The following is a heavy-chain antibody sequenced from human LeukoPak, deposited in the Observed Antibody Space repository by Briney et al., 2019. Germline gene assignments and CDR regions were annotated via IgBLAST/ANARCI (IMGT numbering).Heavy chain of an antibody. CDR2: ISSSGSTI. J-gene: IGHJ4*02. CDR3: ARVRYGSWYSFDY. D-gene: IGHD6-13*01. Sequence: PGGSLRLSCAASGFTFSSYGMHWVRQAPGKGLEWVSYISSSGSTIYYADSVKGRFTISRDNAKNSLYLQMNSLRAEDTAVYYCARVRYGSWYSFDYWGQGTLVTVSS. V-gene: IGHV3-48*04. CDR1: GFTFSSYG.